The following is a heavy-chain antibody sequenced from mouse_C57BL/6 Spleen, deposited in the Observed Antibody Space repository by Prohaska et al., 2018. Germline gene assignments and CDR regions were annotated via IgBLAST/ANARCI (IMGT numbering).Heavy chain of an antibody. CDR3: MEYSSCWYFDD. CDR1: GFTFSGFW. CDR2: INSDGSAI. Sequence: ETGGGLVQPGASRGLSCDGSGFTFSGFWMRWVRQTPGKTLEWIGDINSDGSAINYAPSIKDRFTIFRDNDKSTLYLQMSNVRSEDTATYFCMEYSSCWYFDDLGTGTPV. D-gene: IGHD1-1*01. J-gene: IGHJ1*03. V-gene: IGHV11-2*01.